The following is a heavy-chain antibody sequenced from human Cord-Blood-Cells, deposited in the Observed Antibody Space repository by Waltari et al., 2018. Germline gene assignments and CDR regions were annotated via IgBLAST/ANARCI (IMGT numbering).Heavy chain of an antibody. CDR3: ARGPPEWEHYYGMDV. Sequence: QVQLQESGPGLVTPSQTLSLTCTVSGGSISSGGYYWSWIRQHPGKGLEWIGYIYYSGSTYYNPSLKSRVTISVDTSKNQFSLKLSSVTAADTAVYYCARGPPEWEHYYGMDVWGQGTTVTVSS. V-gene: IGHV4-31*03. CDR1: GGSISSGGYY. CDR2: IYYSGST. J-gene: IGHJ6*02. D-gene: IGHD1-26*01.